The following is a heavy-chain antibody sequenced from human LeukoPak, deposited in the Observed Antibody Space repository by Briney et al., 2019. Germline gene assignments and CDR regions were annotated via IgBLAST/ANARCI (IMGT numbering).Heavy chain of an antibody. D-gene: IGHD3-22*01. Sequence: GGSLRLSCAASGFTFSIYGMHWVRQAPGKGLEWVAFIRYDGSNKYYADSVKGRFTISRDNSKNTLYLQMNSLRAEDTAVYYCAKHVRYYYDSSGYNYFDYWGRGTLVTVSS. CDR2: IRYDGSNK. J-gene: IGHJ4*02. CDR3: AKHVRYYYDSSGYNYFDY. CDR1: GFTFSIYG. V-gene: IGHV3-30*02.